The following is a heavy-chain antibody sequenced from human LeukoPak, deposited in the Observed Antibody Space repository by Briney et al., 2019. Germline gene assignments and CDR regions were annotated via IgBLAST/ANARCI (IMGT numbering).Heavy chain of an antibody. CDR2: ISPSGSSI. J-gene: IGHJ4*02. V-gene: IGHV3-11*01. CDR1: GLTFSDYY. D-gene: IGHD4-23*01. Sequence: GGSLRLSCAVSGLTFSDYYMSWTRQAPGKGPELVSYISPSGSSIFYVDSVKGRFTISRDNAKNSLYLQMNSLRAEDTAIYYCARDSPDYGGKGFDYWGQGTLVTVSS. CDR3: ARDSPDYGGKGFDY.